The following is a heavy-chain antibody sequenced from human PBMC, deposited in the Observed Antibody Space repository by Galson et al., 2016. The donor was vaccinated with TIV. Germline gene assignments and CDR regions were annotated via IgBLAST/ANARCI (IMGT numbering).Heavy chain of an antibody. D-gene: IGHD2-21*02. CDR1: GFTFDDHG. J-gene: IGHJ4*02. V-gene: IGHV3-20*04. CDR3: VREVACGGACYYFDY. CDR2: INWNGGAT. Sequence: SLRLSCAAFGFTFDDHGMSWVRQGPGKGLEWVSSINWNGGATSYADSAKGRFTISRDNAKNFLYLQMNSLRAEDTAFYYCVREVACGGACYYFDYWGQGNLVTVSS.